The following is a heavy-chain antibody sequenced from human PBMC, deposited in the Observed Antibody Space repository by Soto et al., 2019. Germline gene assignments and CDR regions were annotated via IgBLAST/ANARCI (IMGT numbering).Heavy chain of an antibody. V-gene: IGHV1-2*02. CDR2: INPNSGGT. CDR1: GYTFSDYY. Sequence: ASVKVSCKASGYTFSDYYIHWVRQAPGQGLEWMGWINPNSGGTKYAPKFQGGVTMTRDTSITTAYMELSRLRSGDTAVYYCAREPATAKPEGVDFWSQGTLVTVSS. D-gene: IGHD1-1*01. CDR3: AREPATAKPEGVDF. J-gene: IGHJ4*02.